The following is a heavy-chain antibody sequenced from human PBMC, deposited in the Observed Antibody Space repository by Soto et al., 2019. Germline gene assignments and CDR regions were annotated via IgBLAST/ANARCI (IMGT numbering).Heavy chain of an antibody. CDR1: SDSISSYY. CDR3: ARAVGDPLYYLDY. Sequence: QVQLQESGPGLVRPSETLSLTCTVSSDSISSYYWIWIRQSPGKGLEWIGYTDYSGNTTYNPSRKSRVTISGDTSKNQFSLRLSSVTAADTAVYYCARAVGDPLYYLDYWGQGTLVTVSS. CDR2: TDYSGNT. J-gene: IGHJ4*02. V-gene: IGHV4-59*08. D-gene: IGHD6-19*01.